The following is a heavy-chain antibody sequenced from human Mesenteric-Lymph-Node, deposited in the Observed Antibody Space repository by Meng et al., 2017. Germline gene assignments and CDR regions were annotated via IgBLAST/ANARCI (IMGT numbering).Heavy chain of an antibody. D-gene: IGHD5-18*01. CDR1: GGSISCVYW. CDR3: ARGGYYSFDY. CDR2: IYHSGST. J-gene: IGHJ4*02. Sequence: HLAEAGPGLVKPSDPLSLTCAVSGGSISCVYWWTWVRPSPGKGLEWIGEIYHSGSTNYNPSLKSRVTISVDKSKNQFSLKLTSVTAADTAVYYCARGGYYSFDYWGQGTLVTVSS. V-gene: IGHV4-4*02.